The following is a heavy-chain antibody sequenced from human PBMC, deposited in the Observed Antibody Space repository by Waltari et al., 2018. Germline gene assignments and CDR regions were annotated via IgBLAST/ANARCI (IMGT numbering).Heavy chain of an antibody. D-gene: IGHD2-21*01. Sequence: QVQLQESGPGLVKPSETLSLTCTVSGGFISSYYWSWIRQPAGKGLEGIGRIYTSGSTNYNPSLKSRVTMSVDTPKNQFSLKLSSVTAADTAVYYCAREKSPRNVAYCGGDCYSDFDYWGQGTLVTVSS. V-gene: IGHV4-4*07. CDR2: IYTSGST. J-gene: IGHJ4*02. CDR1: GGFISSYY. CDR3: AREKSPRNVAYCGGDCYSDFDY.